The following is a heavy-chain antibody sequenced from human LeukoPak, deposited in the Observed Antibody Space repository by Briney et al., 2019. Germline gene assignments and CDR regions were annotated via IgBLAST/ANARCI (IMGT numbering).Heavy chain of an antibody. CDR3: ARGQWSLYYFDY. D-gene: IGHD6-19*01. CDR1: GGSVSSGSYY. CDR2: IYYSGST. J-gene: IGHJ4*02. V-gene: IGHV4-61*01. Sequence: SESLSLTCTVSGGSVSSGSYYWSWIRQPPGKGLERIGYIYYSGSTNYNPSLKSRVTISVDTSKNQFSLKLSSVTAADTAVYYCARGQWSLYYFDYWGQGTLVTVS.